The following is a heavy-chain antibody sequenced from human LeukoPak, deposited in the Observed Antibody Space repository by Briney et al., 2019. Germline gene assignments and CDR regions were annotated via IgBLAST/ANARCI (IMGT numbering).Heavy chain of an antibody. CDR1: GFTLSSCS. CDR2: ISSSSSTT. Sequence: GGSLRLSCAASGFTLSSCSMNWVRQAPGRGLEWVSFISSSSSTTSYADSVKGRFTISRDNAKNSLNPQMNSLRDEDTAVYYCARPRDGYNYGAFDIWGQGTMVTVSS. D-gene: IGHD5-24*01. J-gene: IGHJ3*02. CDR3: ARPRDGYNYGAFDI. V-gene: IGHV3-48*02.